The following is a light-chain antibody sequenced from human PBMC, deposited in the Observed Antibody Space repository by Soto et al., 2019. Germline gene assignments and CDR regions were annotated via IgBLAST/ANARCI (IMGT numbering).Light chain of an antibody. J-gene: IGLJ3*02. CDR1: SSNIGSNT. CDR3: AAWDDSLNGPV. V-gene: IGLV1-44*01. CDR2: TND. Sequence: QPVLTQPPSASGTPGQRVTISCSGSSSNIGSNTVNWYQQFPGTAPKLLIYTNDQRPSGVPDRFSGSKSGTSASLAISGLHSEDEADYYCAAWDDSLNGPVFGGGTKLTVL.